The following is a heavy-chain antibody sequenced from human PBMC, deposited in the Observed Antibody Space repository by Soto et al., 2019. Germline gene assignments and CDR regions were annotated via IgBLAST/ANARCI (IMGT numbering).Heavy chain of an antibody. Sequence: QVQLVESGGGVVQPGRSLRLSCAASGFTFSSYGMHWVRQAPGKGLEWVTLISYDGSNTYYADSVKGRFTISRDNSKNTLYLEMNSLRLEDTAVYYCAKGMTTRLTPGDLVYDSWGQGALVTVSS. CDR1: GFTFSSYG. J-gene: IGHJ4*02. D-gene: IGHD4-17*01. CDR2: ISYDGSNT. CDR3: AKGMTTRLTPGDLVYDS. V-gene: IGHV3-30*18.